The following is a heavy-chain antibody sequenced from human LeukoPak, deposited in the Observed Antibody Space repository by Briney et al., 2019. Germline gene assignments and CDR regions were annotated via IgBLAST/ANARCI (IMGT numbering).Heavy chain of an antibody. CDR3: ATSSYGDYGAYWYFDL. V-gene: IGHV4-34*01. CDR1: GGSFSGYY. D-gene: IGHD4-17*01. J-gene: IGHJ2*01. Sequence: SETLSLTCAVYGGSFSGYYWSWIRQPPGKGLEWIGEINHSGSTNYNPSLKSRVTISVDTSKNQFSLKLSSVTAADTAVYYCATSSYGDYGAYWYFDLWGRGTLVTVSS. CDR2: INHSGST.